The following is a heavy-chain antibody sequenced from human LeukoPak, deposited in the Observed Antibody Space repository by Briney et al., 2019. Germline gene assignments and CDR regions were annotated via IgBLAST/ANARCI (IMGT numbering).Heavy chain of an antibody. J-gene: IGHJ4*02. CDR1: GFTFSSYG. Sequence: PGGSLRLSCAASGFTFSSYGMHWVRQAPGKGLEWVAFIRYDGSNKYYADSVKGRFTISRDNSKNTLYLQMNSLRAEDTAVYYCAKISGVIVVVPAAFDYWGQGTLVTVSS. CDR3: AKISGVIVVVPAAFDY. D-gene: IGHD2-2*01. V-gene: IGHV3-30*02. CDR2: IRYDGSNK.